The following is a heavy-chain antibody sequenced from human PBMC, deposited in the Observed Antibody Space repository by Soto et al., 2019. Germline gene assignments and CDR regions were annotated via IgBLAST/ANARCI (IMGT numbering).Heavy chain of an antibody. Sequence: GGSLRLSCAASGFTSDDHAMHWVRQAPGKGLEWVSGISWNSGSIDYADSVKGRFTISRDNAKNSLYLQMNSLRAEDTALYYCGKDKSGRILDGMDVWGQGTTVTVSS. V-gene: IGHV3-9*02. D-gene: IGHD2-15*01. CDR2: ISWNSGSI. CDR3: GKDKSGRILDGMDV. J-gene: IGHJ6*02. CDR1: GFTSDDHA.